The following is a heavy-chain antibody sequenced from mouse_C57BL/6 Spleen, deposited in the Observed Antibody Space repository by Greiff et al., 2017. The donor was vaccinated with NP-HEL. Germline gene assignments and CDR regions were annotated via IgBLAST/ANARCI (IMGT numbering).Heavy chain of an antibody. V-gene: IGHV1-59*01. CDR1: GYTFTSYW. J-gene: IGHJ4*01. CDR3: ARPGDSSGPPYAMDY. CDR2: IDPSDSYT. D-gene: IGHD3-2*02. Sequence: VQLQQPEAELVRPGTSVKLSCKASGYTFTSYWMHWVKQRPGQGLEWIGVIDPSDSYTNYNQKFKGKATLTVDTSSSTAYMQLSSLTSEDSAVYYCARPGDSSGPPYAMDYWGQGTSVTVSS.